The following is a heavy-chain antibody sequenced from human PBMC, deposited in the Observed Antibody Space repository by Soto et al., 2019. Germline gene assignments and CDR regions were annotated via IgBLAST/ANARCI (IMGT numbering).Heavy chain of an antibody. CDR2: IRNKANSHNT. V-gene: IGHV3-72*01. Sequence: EVQLVESGGGLVQPGGSLRLSCAASGFTFSDYYMEWVRQAPGKGLEWVGRIRNKANSHNTEHAASVKGRFTISNDDSKNTLCLRMNSLNIEDTAVYYCARSSGGDDHFDSWGQGTLVTVSS. J-gene: IGHJ4*02. D-gene: IGHD2-21*02. CDR3: ARSSGGDDHFDS. CDR1: GFTFSDYY.